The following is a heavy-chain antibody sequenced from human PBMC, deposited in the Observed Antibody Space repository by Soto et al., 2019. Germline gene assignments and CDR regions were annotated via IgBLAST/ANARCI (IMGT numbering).Heavy chain of an antibody. CDR3: ARDRVAGIWGDAFDI. J-gene: IGHJ3*02. Sequence: ASVKVSCKASGYTFTNYGITWVRQAPGQGLEWMGWISGYNGNTNYAQKLQDRVTMTTDTSTSTAYMDLRSLTSDDTAVYYCARDRVAGIWGDAFDIWGQGTMVTVSS. CDR1: GYTFTNYG. D-gene: IGHD3-16*01. V-gene: IGHV1-18*01. CDR2: ISGYNGNT.